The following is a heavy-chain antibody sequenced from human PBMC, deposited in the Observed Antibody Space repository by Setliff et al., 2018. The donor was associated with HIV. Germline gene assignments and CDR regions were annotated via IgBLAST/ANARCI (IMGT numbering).Heavy chain of an antibody. CDR1: GFSFDDYC. V-gene: IGHV3-21*05. CDR2: ISSSSSYI. Sequence: KPGGSLRLSCEASGFSFDDYCMNWVRQAPGKGLEWVSYISSSSSYIYYADSVKGRFTISRDNAKNSLYLQMNSLRAEDTAVYYCARDRPRGGGSLDAFDIWGQGTMVTVSS. J-gene: IGHJ3*02. CDR3: ARDRPRGGGSLDAFDI. D-gene: IGHD1-26*01.